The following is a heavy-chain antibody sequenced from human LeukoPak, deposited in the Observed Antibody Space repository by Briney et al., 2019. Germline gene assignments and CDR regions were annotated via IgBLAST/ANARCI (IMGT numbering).Heavy chain of an antibody. CDR3: AREGASSLVRGVIGY. CDR2: ISSTSSAI. CDR1: GFTFSIYN. V-gene: IGHV3-48*04. D-gene: IGHD3-10*01. J-gene: IGHJ4*02. Sequence: PGGSLRLSCAASGFTFSIYNMNWVRQAPGKGLEWISFISSTSSAIYYADSVKGRFTISRDHSQNTLYLQMNSLRVEDTAVYYCAREGASSLVRGVIGYWGPGTLVTVSS.